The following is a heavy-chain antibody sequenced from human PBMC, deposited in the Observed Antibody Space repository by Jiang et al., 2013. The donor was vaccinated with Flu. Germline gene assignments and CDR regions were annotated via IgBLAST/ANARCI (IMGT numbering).Heavy chain of an antibody. J-gene: IGHJ4*02. CDR3: AAVDYYDSSGYYPYYFDY. D-gene: IGHD3-22*01. CDR2: IVVGSGNT. Sequence: GAEVKKPGTSVKVSCKASGFTFTSSAVQWVRQARGQRLEWIGWIVVGSGNTNYAQKFQERVTITRDMSTSTAYMELSSLRSEDTAVYYCAAVDYYDSSGYYPYYFDYWGQGTLVTVS. V-gene: IGHV1-58*01. CDR1: GFTFTSSA.